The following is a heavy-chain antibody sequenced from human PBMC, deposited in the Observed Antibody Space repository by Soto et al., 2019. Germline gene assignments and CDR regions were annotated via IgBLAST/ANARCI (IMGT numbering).Heavy chain of an antibody. D-gene: IGHD3-16*01. Sequence: GGSLRLSCASSGFTVSGYAMSWVRQAPGKGLDWVSTISGFGGSIYYADSVKGRFTISRDNSKNTLYLQMNSLRAEDTAVYYCAIEQGASSPPSWCPGILVTVFS. V-gene: IGHV3-23*01. CDR1: GFTVSGYA. CDR3: AIEQGASSPPS. CDR2: ISGFGGSI. J-gene: IGHJ5*02.